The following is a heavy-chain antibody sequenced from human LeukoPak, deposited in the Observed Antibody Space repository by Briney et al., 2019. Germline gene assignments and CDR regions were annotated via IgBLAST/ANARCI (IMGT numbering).Heavy chain of an antibody. CDR1: GGSISSYY. J-gene: IGHJ4*02. CDR3: ARGGIAAAPFDY. CDR2: IYTSGST. Sequence: SETLSLTCTVSGGSISSYYWSWIRQPAGQGLEWIGRIYTSGSTNYNPSLKSRVTMSVDTSKNQFSLKLSSVTAADTAVYYCARGGIAAAPFDYWGQGTLVTVSS. V-gene: IGHV4-4*07. D-gene: IGHD6-13*01.